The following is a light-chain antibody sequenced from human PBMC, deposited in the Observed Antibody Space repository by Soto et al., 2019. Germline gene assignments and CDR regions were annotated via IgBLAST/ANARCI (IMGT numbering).Light chain of an antibody. CDR1: SSDVGGHSR. J-gene: IGLJ1*01. Sequence: QSVLTQPASVSGSPGQSITISCTGTSSDVGGHSRVSWFQQYPGKAPKLLIFEVSKRPSGVSIRFSGSKSGNTASLTISGLQAEDEADYYCSSYTSSVAWVFGTGTKLTVL. CDR2: EVS. CDR3: SSYTSSVAWV. V-gene: IGLV2-14*01.